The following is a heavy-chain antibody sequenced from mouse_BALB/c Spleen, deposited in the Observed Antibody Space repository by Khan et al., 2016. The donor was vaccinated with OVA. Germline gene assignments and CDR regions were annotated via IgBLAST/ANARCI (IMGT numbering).Heavy chain of an antibody. CDR2: IWSDGKT. CDR1: GFSLTSYG. CDR3: ARNTRVSTAVMDY. Sequence: QVRLQQSGPGLVAPSQSLSITCTVSGFSLTSYGVHWVRQPPGKGLEWLVVIWSDGKTTYNSTLKSRLSISKDNSKSQVFLKMNSLQTDDTAMYYCARNTRVSTAVMDYWGQGTSVTVSS. J-gene: IGHJ4*01. D-gene: IGHD1-2*01. V-gene: IGHV2-6*02.